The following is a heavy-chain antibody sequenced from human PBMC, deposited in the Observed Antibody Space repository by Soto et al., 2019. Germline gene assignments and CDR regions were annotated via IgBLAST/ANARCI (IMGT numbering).Heavy chain of an antibody. Sequence: ASVKVSCKASGYTFTSYYMHWVRQAPGQGLEWMGIINPSGGSTSYAQKFQGRVTMTRDTSTSTVYMELSSLRSEDTAVYYCARGHHYYDSSGYHCGVYWGQGTVVTVSS. CDR2: INPSGGST. V-gene: IGHV1-46*01. D-gene: IGHD3-22*01. CDR1: GYTFTSYY. CDR3: ARGHHYYDSSGYHCGVY. J-gene: IGHJ4*02.